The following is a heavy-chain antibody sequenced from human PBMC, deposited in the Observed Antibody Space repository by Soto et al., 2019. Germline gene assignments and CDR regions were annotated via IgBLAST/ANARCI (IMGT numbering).Heavy chain of an antibody. D-gene: IGHD6-13*01. CDR2: IYNSGST. CDR1: GGSFSSGNQY. V-gene: IGHV4-61*01. CDR3: ASGSSVSAYIDS. J-gene: IGHJ4*02. Sequence: PSETLSLTCTVSGGSFSSGNQYWSWIRQPPGKGLEWIGYIYNSGSTDYNPSLKSRVSISVDTSKNQFSLNLSSVTAADTAMYLCASGSSVSAYIDSWGQGTLVTVSS.